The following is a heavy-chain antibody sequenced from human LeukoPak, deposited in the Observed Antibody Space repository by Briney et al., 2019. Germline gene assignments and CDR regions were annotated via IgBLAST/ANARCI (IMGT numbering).Heavy chain of an antibody. V-gene: IGHV1-24*01. J-gene: IGHJ4*02. D-gene: IGHD6-13*01. Sequence: ASVKVSCKVSGYTLTELSMHWVRQAPGKGLEWMGGFDPEDGETIYAQKFQGRVTMTADTSTDTAYMELSSLRSEDTAVYYCATVGGYSGSWYSDYWGQGTLVTVSS. CDR3: ATVGGYSGSWYSDY. CDR2: FDPEDGET. CDR1: GYTLTELS.